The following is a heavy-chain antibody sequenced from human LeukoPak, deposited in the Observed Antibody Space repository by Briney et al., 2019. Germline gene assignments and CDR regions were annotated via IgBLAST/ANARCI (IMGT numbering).Heavy chain of an antibody. V-gene: IGHV4-59*01. D-gene: IGHD1-26*01. Sequence: SETLSLTCTVSGGSISSYYWSWIRQPPGKGLEWIGYIYYSGGTNYSPSLRSRVTISLDTSKNQFSLKLASVTAADTAVYYCARGRAYSGSYQHTDYWGQGTLVTVSS. CDR3: ARGRAYSGSYQHTDY. CDR2: IYYSGGT. J-gene: IGHJ4*02. CDR1: GGSISSYY.